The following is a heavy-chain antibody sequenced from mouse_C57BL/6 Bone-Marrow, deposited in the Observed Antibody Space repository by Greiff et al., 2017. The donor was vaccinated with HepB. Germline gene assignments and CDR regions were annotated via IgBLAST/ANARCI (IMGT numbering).Heavy chain of an antibody. CDR1: GYTFTSYW. V-gene: IGHV1-55*01. CDR2: IYPGSGST. J-gene: IGHJ1*03. D-gene: IGHD2-4*01. CDR3: AGEGYYDPWYFDV. Sequence: QVQLKQPGAELVKPGASVKMSCKASGYTFTSYWITWVKQRPGQGLEWIGDIYPGSGSTNYNEKFKSKATLTVDTSSSTAYMQLSSLTSEDSAVYYCAGEGYYDPWYFDVWGTGTTVTVSS.